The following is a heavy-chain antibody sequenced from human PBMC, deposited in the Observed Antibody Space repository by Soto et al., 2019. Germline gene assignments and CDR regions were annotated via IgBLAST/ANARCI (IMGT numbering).Heavy chain of an antibody. CDR2: IYSGGST. Sequence: EVQLVESGGGLVQPGGSLRLSCAASGFTVSSNYMSWVRQCPGKGLEWVSVIYSGGSTYYADSVKGRFTISRNNSKNKLYLQMNSLRAEDTAVYYCARENHYYYYMDVWGKGTTVTVSS. J-gene: IGHJ6*03. CDR1: GFTVSSNY. CDR3: ARENHYYYYMDV. V-gene: IGHV3-53*04.